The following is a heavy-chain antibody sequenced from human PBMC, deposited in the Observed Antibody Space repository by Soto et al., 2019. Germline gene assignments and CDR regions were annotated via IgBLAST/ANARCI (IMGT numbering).Heavy chain of an antibody. Sequence: PGESLKISCKGSGYSFTSYWIGWVRQMPGKGLEWMGIIYPGDSDTRYSPSFQGQVTISADKSISTAYLQWSSLKASDTAMYYCARVSRLHQLRYYYGMDVWGQGTTGTVS. D-gene: IGHD5-12*01. V-gene: IGHV5-51*01. J-gene: IGHJ6*02. CDR2: IYPGDSDT. CDR3: ARVSRLHQLRYYYGMDV. CDR1: GYSFTSYW.